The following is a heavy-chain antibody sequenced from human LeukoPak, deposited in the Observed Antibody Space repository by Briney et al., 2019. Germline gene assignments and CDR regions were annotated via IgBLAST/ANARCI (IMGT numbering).Heavy chain of an antibody. Sequence: RASVKVSCKASGGTFSSYAISWVRQAPGQGLEWMGRIIPILGIANYAQKFQGRVTITADKSTSTAYMELSSLRSEDTAVYYCARDGYDSSGREYYFDYWGQGTLVTVSS. D-gene: IGHD3-22*01. CDR1: GGTFSSYA. J-gene: IGHJ4*02. CDR3: ARDGYDSSGREYYFDY. V-gene: IGHV1-69*04. CDR2: IIPILGIA.